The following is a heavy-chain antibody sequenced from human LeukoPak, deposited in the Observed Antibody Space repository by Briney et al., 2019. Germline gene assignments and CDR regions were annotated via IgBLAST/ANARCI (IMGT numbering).Heavy chain of an antibody. V-gene: IGHV6-1*01. D-gene: IGHD6-13*01. CDR3: ARDQAGLDY. CDR1: GVSISSGG. J-gene: IGHJ4*02. CDR2: TYYRSKWYN. Sequence: KPSETLSLTCTVSGVSISSGGWNWIRQSPSRGLEWLGRTYYRSKWYNDYAESVKSRINIKPDTSKNQFSLQLNSVTPEDTAVYYCARDQAGLDYWGQGTLVTVSS.